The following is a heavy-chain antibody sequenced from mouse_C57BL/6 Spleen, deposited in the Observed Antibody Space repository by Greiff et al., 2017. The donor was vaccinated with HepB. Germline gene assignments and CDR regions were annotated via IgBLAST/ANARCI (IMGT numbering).Heavy chain of an antibody. D-gene: IGHD4-1*01. V-gene: IGHV14-2*01. J-gene: IGHJ1*03. CDR1: GFNIKDYY. CDR3: ARDPLTGTGWYFDV. CDR2: IDPEDGET. Sequence: EVKLEESGAELVKPGASVKLSCTASGFNIKDYYMHWVKQRTEQGLEWIGRIDPEDGETKYAPKFQGKATITADTSSNTAYLQLSSLPSEDTAVYYCARDPLTGTGWYFDVWGTGTTVTVSS.